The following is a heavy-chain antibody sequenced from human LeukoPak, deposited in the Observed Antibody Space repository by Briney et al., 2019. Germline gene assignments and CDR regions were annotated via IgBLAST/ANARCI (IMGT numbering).Heavy chain of an antibody. D-gene: IGHD1-14*01. Sequence: PGGSLRLSCAASGFTFSSYAMSWVRQAPGKGLEWVSAISGSGGSTYYADSVKGRFTISRDNSKNTLYLQMNSLRAEDTAVYYCARPVSGTKNYYYYYYMDVWGKGTTVTVSS. CDR3: ARPVSGTKNYYYYYYMDV. V-gene: IGHV3-23*01. CDR2: ISGSGGST. J-gene: IGHJ6*03. CDR1: GFTFSSYA.